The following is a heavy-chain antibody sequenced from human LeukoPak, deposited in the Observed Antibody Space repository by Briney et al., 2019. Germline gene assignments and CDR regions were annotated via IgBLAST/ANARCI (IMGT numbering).Heavy chain of an antibody. D-gene: IGHD5-24*01. V-gene: IGHV1-18*04. CDR1: GYTFTGYY. Sequence: ASVKVSCMASGYTFTGYYMHWVRQAPGQGLEWMGWISAYNGNTNYAQKLQGRVTMTTDTSTSTAYMELRSLRSDDTAVYYCARDLREMATIQVDYWGQGTLVTVSS. CDR3: ARDLREMATIQVDY. CDR2: ISAYNGNT. J-gene: IGHJ4*02.